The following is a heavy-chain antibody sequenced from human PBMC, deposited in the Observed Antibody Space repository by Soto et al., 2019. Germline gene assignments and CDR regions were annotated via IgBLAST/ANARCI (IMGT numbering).Heavy chain of an antibody. Sequence: QVQLVESGGGLVKPGGSLRLSCAASGFTFSDYYMSWIRQAPGKGLEWVSYISSSSSYTNYADSVKGRFTISRDNAKNSLYLQMNSLRAEDTAVYYCARVQGNDYGDPTEGMDVWGQGTTVTVSS. CDR2: ISSSSSYT. D-gene: IGHD4-17*01. CDR1: GFTFSDYY. J-gene: IGHJ6*02. CDR3: ARVQGNDYGDPTEGMDV. V-gene: IGHV3-11*05.